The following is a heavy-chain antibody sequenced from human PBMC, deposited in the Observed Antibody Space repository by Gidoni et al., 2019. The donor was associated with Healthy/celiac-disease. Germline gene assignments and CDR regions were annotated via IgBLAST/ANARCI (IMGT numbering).Heavy chain of an antibody. CDR2: IKPNSGGT. CDR1: GYTFTGYY. CDR3: ARDSTVHYYGMDV. J-gene: IGHJ6*02. V-gene: IGHV1-2*04. Sequence: QVQLVQSGAEVKKPGASVTVSCKAPGYTFTGYYMHWVLQAAGQGIEWMGWIKPNSGGTNYAQKIQGWVTMTRDTSISTAYMELSRMRSDDTAVYYCARDSTVHYYGMDVWGQGTTVTVSS. D-gene: IGHD2-8*02.